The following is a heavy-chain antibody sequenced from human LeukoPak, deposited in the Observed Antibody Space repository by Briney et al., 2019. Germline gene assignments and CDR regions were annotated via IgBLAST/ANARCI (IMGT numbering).Heavy chain of an antibody. J-gene: IGHJ6*03. CDR3: ARDGITLVRGGTPYYYYYMDV. CDR2: INPNSSGT. D-gene: IGHD3-10*01. CDR1: GYTFTGYY. Sequence: GASVKVSCKASGYTFTGYYMHWVRQAPGQGLEWMGWINPNSSGTNYAQKFQGRVTMTRDTSISTAYMELSRLRSDDTAVYYCARDGITLVRGGTPYYYYYMDVWGKGTTVTISS. V-gene: IGHV1-2*02.